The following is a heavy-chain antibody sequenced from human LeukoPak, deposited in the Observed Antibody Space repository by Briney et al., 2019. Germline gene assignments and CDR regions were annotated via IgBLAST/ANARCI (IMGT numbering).Heavy chain of an antibody. V-gene: IGHV3-21*01. J-gene: IGHJ4*02. CDR3: ARAGGDYFDY. CDR2: ISSSSSYI. Sequence: GGSLRLSCAASGFTFSSYSMNWVRQAPGKGLEWVSSISSSSSYIYYADSVKGRFTISRDNAKNSLYLQMNSLGAEDTAVYYCARAGGDYFDYWGQGTLVTVSS. D-gene: IGHD1-14*01. CDR1: GFTFSSYS.